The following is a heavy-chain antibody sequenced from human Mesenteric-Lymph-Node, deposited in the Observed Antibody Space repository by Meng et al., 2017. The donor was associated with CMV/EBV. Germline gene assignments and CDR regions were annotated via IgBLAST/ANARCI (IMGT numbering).Heavy chain of an antibody. CDR3: ARLRSSRAFDI. J-gene: IGHJ3*02. D-gene: IGHD6-6*01. CDR2: IYPGDSDT. V-gene: IGHV5-51*01. Sequence: GESLKISCQGSGYSFTDFWIGWVRQMPGKGLEWMGIIYPGDSDTRYSPSFQGQVTISADKSISTAYLQWSSLKASDTAMYYCARLRSSRAFDIWGQGTMVTVSS. CDR1: GYSFTDFW.